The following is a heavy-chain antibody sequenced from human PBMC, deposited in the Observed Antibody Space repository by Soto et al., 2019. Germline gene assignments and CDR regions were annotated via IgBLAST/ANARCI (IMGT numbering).Heavy chain of an antibody. Sequence: GGSLRLSCVASGFICTNSPIHWVRQGPGKGPEWVAVISRDGIKATYADSVKGRFTISRDNFKDTAYLQLSSLTPADTAVYHCARDPGEDGHEYYTFEFWGQGTLVTVSS. D-gene: IGHD3-3*01. J-gene: IGHJ4*02. CDR2: ISRDGIKA. CDR1: GFICTNSP. CDR3: ARDPGEDGHEYYTFEF. V-gene: IGHV3-30-3*01.